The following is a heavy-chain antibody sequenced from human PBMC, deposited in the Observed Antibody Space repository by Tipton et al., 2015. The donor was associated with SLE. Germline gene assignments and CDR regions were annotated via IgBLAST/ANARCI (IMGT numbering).Heavy chain of an antibody. CDR1: GGSIGSGSYY. J-gene: IGHJ5*02. Sequence: TLSLTCTVSGGSIGSGSYYWSWIRQSAGKGLELIGHIYTSRITNYNPSLRSRVTISLDTSKNQFSLNLSSVTAADTAIYYCARLNLQAWFDPWGQGTLVTVSS. CDR3: ARLNLQAWFDP. V-gene: IGHV4-61*09. CDR2: IYTSRIT.